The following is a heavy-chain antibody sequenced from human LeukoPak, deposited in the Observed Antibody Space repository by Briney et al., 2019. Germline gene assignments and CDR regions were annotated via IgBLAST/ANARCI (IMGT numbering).Heavy chain of an antibody. CDR3: ARVARYHYYGSGSYYDY. D-gene: IGHD3-10*01. CDR1: GGSFNGYY. CDR2: INHSGST. V-gene: IGHV4-34*01. Sequence: SETLSLTCAVYGGSFNGYYWSWIRQPPGKGLEWIGEINHSGSTNYNPSLKCRVTISVDTSKNQFSLKLSSVTAADTAVYYCARVARYHYYGSGSYYDYWGQGTLVTVSS. J-gene: IGHJ4*02.